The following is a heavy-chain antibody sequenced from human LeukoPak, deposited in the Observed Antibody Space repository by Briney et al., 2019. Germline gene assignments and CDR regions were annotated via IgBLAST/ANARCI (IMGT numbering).Heavy chain of an antibody. D-gene: IGHD3-10*01. J-gene: IGHJ5*02. Sequence: ASVKVSCKASGGTFSSYAISWVRQAPGQGLEWMGGIIPIFGTANYAQKFQGRVTITTDESTSTAYMELSSLRSEDTAVYCCAILRITMVRGVILGWFDPWGQGTLVTVSS. V-gene: IGHV1-69*05. CDR3: AILRITMVRGVILGWFDP. CDR2: IIPIFGTA. CDR1: GGTFSSYA.